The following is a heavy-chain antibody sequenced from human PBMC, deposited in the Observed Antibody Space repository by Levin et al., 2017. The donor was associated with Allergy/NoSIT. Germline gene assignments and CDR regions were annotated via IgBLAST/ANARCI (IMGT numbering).Heavy chain of an antibody. V-gene: IGHV1-46*01. CDR2: IYPSGGST. J-gene: IGHJ4*02. CDR1: GYTFTSYY. Sequence: GGSLRLSCKASGYTFTSYYMHWVRQAPGQGLEWMGIIYPSGGSTSYAQKFQGRVTMTRDTSTSTVYMELSSLRSEDTAVYYCARDPGGYSYGSYFDYWGQGTLVTVSS. CDR3: ARDPGGYSYGSYFDY. D-gene: IGHD5-18*01.